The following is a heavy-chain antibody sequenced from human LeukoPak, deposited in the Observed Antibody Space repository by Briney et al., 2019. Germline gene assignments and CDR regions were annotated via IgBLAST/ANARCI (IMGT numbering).Heavy chain of an antibody. J-gene: IGHJ4*02. CDR1: GFTFDDYA. V-gene: IGHV3-20*04. Sequence: GGSLRLSCAASGFTFDDYAMNWVRQVPGKGLEWVSNISWNAAFTNYADSLRGRFTISRDNAKNTLYLQMNSLRPEDTSVYYCARGPGKVSGHYFDYWGQGTLVTVSS. D-gene: IGHD3-10*01. CDR2: ISWNAAFT. CDR3: ARGPGKVSGHYFDY.